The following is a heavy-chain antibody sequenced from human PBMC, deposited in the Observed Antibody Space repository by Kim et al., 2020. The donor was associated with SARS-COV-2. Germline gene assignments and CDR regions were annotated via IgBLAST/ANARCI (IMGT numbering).Heavy chain of an antibody. Sequence: GGSLRLSCVASGFTFRYSWMTWVRQAPGKGLEWVADIKHDGSEKYYVDSVKGRFTISKDNAKNSLYLQMHSLRVEDTAIYFCARERGSTYYSDAWGQGT. CDR2: IKHDGSEK. CDR1: GFTFRYSW. V-gene: IGHV3-7*03. J-gene: IGHJ5*02. CDR3: ARERGSTYYSDA. D-gene: IGHD4-4*01.